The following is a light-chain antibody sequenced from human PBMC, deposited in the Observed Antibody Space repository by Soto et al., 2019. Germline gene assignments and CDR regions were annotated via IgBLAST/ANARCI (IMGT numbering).Light chain of an antibody. CDR1: QSVSRW. V-gene: IGKV1-5*01. CDR3: QQYSSCSLPT. J-gene: IGKJ4*01. CDR2: DAS. Sequence: GDSLTLTCRASQSVSRWLAWYQQKPGKAPKLLIYDASSLNSGVPSRFSGSQSGTEFTLTITSLLPDDFATYFCQQYSSCSLPTFGGGTKVDIK.